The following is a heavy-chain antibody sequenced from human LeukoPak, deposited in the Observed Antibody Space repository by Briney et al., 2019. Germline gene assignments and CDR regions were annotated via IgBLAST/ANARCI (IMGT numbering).Heavy chain of an antibody. CDR2: IYYSGST. CDR3: ARPVGYGNNWFDP. Sequence: PSETLSLTCTVSGGSISSYYWSWIRQPPGKGLEWIGYIYYSGSTNYNPSLKSQVTISVDTSKNQFSLKLRSLTAADTAVYYCARPVGYGNNWFDPWGQGTLVTVSS. D-gene: IGHD5-18*01. J-gene: IGHJ5*02. CDR1: GGSISSYY. V-gene: IGHV4-59*08.